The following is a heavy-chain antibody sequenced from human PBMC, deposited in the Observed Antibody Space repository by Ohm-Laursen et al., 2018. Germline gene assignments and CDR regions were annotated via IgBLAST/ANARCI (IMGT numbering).Heavy chain of an antibody. Sequence: ASVKVSCKASGYTFTSYYMHWVRQAPGQGLEWMGIINPSGGSTSYAQKFQGRVTITADESTSTAYMELSSLRSEDTAVYYCARGGRYYDFWSGYYLDYWGQGTLVTVSS. CDR1: GYTFTSYY. J-gene: IGHJ4*02. CDR2: INPSGGST. D-gene: IGHD3-3*01. V-gene: IGHV1-46*01. CDR3: ARGGRYYDFWSGYYLDY.